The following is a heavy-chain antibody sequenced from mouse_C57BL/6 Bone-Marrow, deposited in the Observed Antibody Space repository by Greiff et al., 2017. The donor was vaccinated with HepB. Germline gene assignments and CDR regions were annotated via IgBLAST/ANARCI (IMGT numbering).Heavy chain of an antibody. CDR3: AKKRGNWADYAMDY. D-gene: IGHD4-1*01. CDR1: GFSLTSYG. V-gene: IGHV2-4*01. CDR2: IWSGGST. Sequence: VQLVESGPGLVQPSQSLSITCTVSGFSLTSYGVHWVRQPPGKGLEWLGVIWSGGSTDYNAAFISRLSISKDNSKSQVFFKMNSLQADDTAIYYCAKKRGNWADYAMDYWGQGTSVTVSS. J-gene: IGHJ4*01.